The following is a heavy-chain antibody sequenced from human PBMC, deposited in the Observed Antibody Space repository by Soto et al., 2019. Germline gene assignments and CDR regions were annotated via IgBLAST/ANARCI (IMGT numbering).Heavy chain of an antibody. CDR3: ARGGECSRTSCSDYYYYGMDV. CDR2: IFYSGST. Sequence: QVQLQESGPGLVQPSETLSLTCTVSGVSISSYYWSWIRQSPGKGLEWIGYIFYSGSTNYNPSLKSRVTMSLDTSKNQFSLKLSSVTAADTAVYYCARGGECSRTSCSDYYYYGMDVWGQGTTVTVSS. D-gene: IGHD2-2*01. CDR1: GVSISSYY. J-gene: IGHJ6*02. V-gene: IGHV4-59*01.